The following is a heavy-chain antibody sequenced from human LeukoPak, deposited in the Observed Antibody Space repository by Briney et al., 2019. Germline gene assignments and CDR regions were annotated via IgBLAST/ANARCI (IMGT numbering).Heavy chain of an antibody. D-gene: IGHD1-20*01. CDR3: AKDLTGTSTYYFDY. J-gene: IGHJ4*02. V-gene: IGHV3-33*06. CDR1: GFTFSSYG. CDR2: IWYDGSNK. Sequence: GGSLRLSCAASGFTFSSYGMHWVRQAPGKGLEWVAVIWYDGSNKYYADSVKGRFTIARDNSKNTLYLQTNSLRAEDTAVYYCAKDLTGTSTYYFDYWGQGTLVTVSS.